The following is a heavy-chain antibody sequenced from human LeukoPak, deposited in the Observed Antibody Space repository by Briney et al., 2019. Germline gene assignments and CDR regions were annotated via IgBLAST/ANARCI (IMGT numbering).Heavy chain of an antibody. CDR2: MNPNSGNT. J-gene: IGHJ4*02. V-gene: IGHV1-8*02. CDR1: GYTFKNYD. D-gene: IGHD3-22*01. Sequence: ASVKVSCKASGYTFKNYDINWVRQATGQGLEWMGWMNPNSGNTGFAQKFQDRVSMTRDTSINTAYMELTSLRSGDTAVYYCAKYYKLSGYYLGGYDYWGQGTLVTVSS. CDR3: AKYYKLSGYYLGGYDY.